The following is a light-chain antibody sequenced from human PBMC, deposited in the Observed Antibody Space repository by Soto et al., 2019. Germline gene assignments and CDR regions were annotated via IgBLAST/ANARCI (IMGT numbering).Light chain of an antibody. CDR2: GAS. V-gene: IGKV1-5*03. Sequence: DIQMTQSPSTLSASVGDRVTITCRTTQFISSWLAWYQQKPGKAPKLLIYGASSLESGVPSRFSGSGSGTDFTLTISSLQPDDFATYYCQQYNTYSATFGQGTRLEIK. CDR1: QFISSW. J-gene: IGKJ2*01. CDR3: QQYNTYSAT.